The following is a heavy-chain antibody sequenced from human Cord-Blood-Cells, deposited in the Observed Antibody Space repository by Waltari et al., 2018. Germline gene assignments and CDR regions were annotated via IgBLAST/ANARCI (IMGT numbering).Heavy chain of an antibody. D-gene: IGHD2-2*01. CDR3: ARAVVVPAAMGGNWFDP. CDR2: INHSGST. V-gene: IGHV4-34*01. J-gene: IGHJ5*02. CDR1: GGSFSGYY. Sequence: QVQLQQWGAGLLKPSETLSLTCAVYGGSFSGYYWSWIRKPPGKGLERIGEINHSGSTNYNPSLKSRVTISVDTSKNQFSLKLSSVTAADTAVYYCARAVVVPAAMGGNWFDPWGQGTLVTVSS.